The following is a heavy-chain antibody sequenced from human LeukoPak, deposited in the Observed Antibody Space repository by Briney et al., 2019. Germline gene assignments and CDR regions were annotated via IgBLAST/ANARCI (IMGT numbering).Heavy chain of an antibody. CDR3: AREGANYDSGPY. D-gene: IGHD5-12*01. CDR2: IYYSGST. J-gene: IGHJ4*02. Sequence: WIRQPPGKGLEWIGSIYYSGSTYYNPSLKSRVTISVDTSKNQFSLKLSSVTAADTAVYYCAREGANYDSGPYWGQGTLVTVSS. V-gene: IGHV4-39*07.